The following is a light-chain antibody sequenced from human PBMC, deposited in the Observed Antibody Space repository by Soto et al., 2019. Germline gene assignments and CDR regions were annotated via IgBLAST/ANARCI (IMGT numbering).Light chain of an antibody. Sequence: DIQMTQSPSSLSASVGDRVTITCQASQNINNYLNWYQQKPGRAPKLLIYDASNLEAGVPSRFRGSGSGTEFSLTISNLQPDDCATYYCQQYENYWTFGQGTKVDI. CDR1: QNINNY. CDR3: QQYENYWT. J-gene: IGKJ1*01. CDR2: DAS. V-gene: IGKV1-33*01.